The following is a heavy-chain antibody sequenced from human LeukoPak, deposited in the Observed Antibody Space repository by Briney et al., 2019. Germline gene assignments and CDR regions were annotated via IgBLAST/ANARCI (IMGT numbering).Heavy chain of an antibody. J-gene: IGHJ5*02. CDR1: GFTFSTYS. CDR3: AKSKEDCCGSFDP. Sequence: GGSLRLSCAASGFTFSTYSMSWVRQAPGKGLEWVSYISSSSSTIHYADSVKGRFTISRDNAKNTLYLQMSSLRAEDTAVYYCAKSKEDCCGSFDPWGQGTLVTVSS. D-gene: IGHD2-15*01. CDR2: ISSSSSTI. V-gene: IGHV3-48*01.